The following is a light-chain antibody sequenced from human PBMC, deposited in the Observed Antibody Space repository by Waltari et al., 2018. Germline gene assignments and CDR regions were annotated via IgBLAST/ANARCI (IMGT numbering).Light chain of an antibody. Sequence: NFMLTQPHSVSESPGKTVTISCTGSSGSIASNYVQWYQQRPGSAPTTVIYEDNQRPSGVPDRFSGSIDSPSNSASLTISGLKTEDEADYYCQSYDSSNQVFGGGTKLTVL. J-gene: IGLJ3*02. CDR3: QSYDSSNQV. V-gene: IGLV6-57*02. CDR2: EDN. CDR1: SGSIASNY.